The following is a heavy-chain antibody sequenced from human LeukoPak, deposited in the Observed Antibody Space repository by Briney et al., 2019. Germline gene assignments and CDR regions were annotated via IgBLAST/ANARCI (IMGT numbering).Heavy chain of an antibody. J-gene: IGHJ4*02. CDR3: ARVIRPDYYDSSGYPEFDY. D-gene: IGHD3-22*01. CDR1: GGTFSSYA. CDR2: ISAYNGNT. Sequence: GASVKVSCKASGGTFSSYAISWVRQAPGQWLEWMGWISAYNGNTNYAQKLQGRVTMTTDTSTSTAYMELRSLRSDDTAVYYCARVIRPDYYDSSGYPEFDYWGQGTLVTVSS. V-gene: IGHV1-18*01.